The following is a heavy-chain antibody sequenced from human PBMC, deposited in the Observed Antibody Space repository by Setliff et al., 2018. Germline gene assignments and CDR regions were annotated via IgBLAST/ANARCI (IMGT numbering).Heavy chain of an antibody. CDR3: ARNWATAQHYYYGMDV. J-gene: IGHJ6*02. V-gene: IGHV3-33*01. CDR2: IWNDGSTK. D-gene: IGHD2-21*02. Sequence: SLRLSCVASRFTFSNYGMHWVRQAPGKGLEWVALIWNDGSTKFYGDSVKGRFTISRDNSKNTLYLQMDTLRAEDTAVYYCARNWATAQHYYYGMDVWGQGTTVTAP. CDR1: RFTFSNYG.